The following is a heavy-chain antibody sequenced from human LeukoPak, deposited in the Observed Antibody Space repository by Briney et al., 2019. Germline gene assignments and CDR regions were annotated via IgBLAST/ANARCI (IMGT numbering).Heavy chain of an antibody. D-gene: IGHD3-3*01. V-gene: IGHV4-59*02. J-gene: IGHJ4*02. Sequence: PSETLSLTCTVSGGSVTNYYWSWIRQPPGKGLEWIGSIYYSGSTSYNPSLKSRVTISVDTSKNQFSLKLSSVTAADTAVYYCARVRFLEWLPFDYWGQGTLVTVSS. CDR3: ARVRFLEWLPFDY. CDR2: IYYSGST. CDR1: GGSVTNYY.